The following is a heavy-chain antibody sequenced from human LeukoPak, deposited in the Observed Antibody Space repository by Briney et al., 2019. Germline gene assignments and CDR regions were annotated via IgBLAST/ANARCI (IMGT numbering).Heavy chain of an antibody. CDR3: ARDRSSGYYPFFDY. J-gene: IGHJ4*02. CDR2: IYHSGST. V-gene: IGHV4-38-2*02. Sequence: SETLSLTCTVSGYSISSGYYWGWIRQPPGKGLEWIGNIYHSGSTYYNPSLKSRVTISVDTSKNQFSLKLSSVTAADTAVYYCARDRSSGYYPFFDYWGQGTLVTVSS. CDR1: GYSISSGYY. D-gene: IGHD3-22*01.